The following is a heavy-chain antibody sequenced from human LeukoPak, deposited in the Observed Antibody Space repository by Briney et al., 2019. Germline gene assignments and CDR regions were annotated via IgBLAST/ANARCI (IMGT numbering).Heavy chain of an antibody. Sequence: ASVKVSCKASGYTFTGYYMHWVRQAPGQGLEWMGWINPNSGGTNYVQKFQGRVTMTRDTSISTAYMELSRLRSDDTAVYYCARASGSYLFYFDYWGQGTLVTVSS. CDR1: GYTFTGYY. CDR3: ARASGSYLFYFDY. CDR2: INPNSGGT. D-gene: IGHD1-26*01. V-gene: IGHV1-2*02. J-gene: IGHJ4*02.